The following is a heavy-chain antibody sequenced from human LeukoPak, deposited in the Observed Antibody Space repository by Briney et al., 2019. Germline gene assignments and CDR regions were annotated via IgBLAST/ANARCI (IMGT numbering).Heavy chain of an antibody. CDR3: ASALNYDILTGYYN. D-gene: IGHD3-9*01. V-gene: IGHV3-20*04. CDR1: GFTVDDYG. Sequence: GGSLRLSCAAPGFTVDDYGMSWVRQAPGKGLEWVSGINWNGGSTGYADSVKGRFTISRDNAKNSLYLQMNSLRAEDTALYYCASALNYDILTGYYNWGQGTLVTVSS. CDR2: INWNGGST. J-gene: IGHJ4*02.